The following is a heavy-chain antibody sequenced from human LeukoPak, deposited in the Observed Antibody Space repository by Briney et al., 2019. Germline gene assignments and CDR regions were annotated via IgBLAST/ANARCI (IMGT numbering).Heavy chain of an antibody. V-gene: IGHV3-7*01. J-gene: IGHJ4*02. CDR2: IKQDGSEK. D-gene: IGHD3-10*01. Sequence: GGSLRLSCAASGFTFSSYSMNWVRQAPGKGLEWVANIKQDGSEKYYVDSVKGRFTISRDNAKNSLYLQMNSLRAEDTAVYYCARVVYGSGVIYSWGQGTLVTVSS. CDR3: ARVVYGSGVIYS. CDR1: GFTFSSYS.